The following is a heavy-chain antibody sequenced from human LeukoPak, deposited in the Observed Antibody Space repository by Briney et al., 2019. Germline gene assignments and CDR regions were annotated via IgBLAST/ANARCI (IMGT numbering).Heavy chain of an antibody. CDR3: ARGGSYLSAFDI. CDR1: GFTFSSYG. J-gene: IGHJ3*02. D-gene: IGHD1-26*01. V-gene: IGHV3-21*04. CDR2: ISSSSSYI. Sequence: PGGSLRLSCAASGFTFSSYGMNWVRQAPGKGLEWVSSISSSSSYIYYADSVKGRFTISRDNSKNTLYLQMNSLRAEDTAVYYCARGGSYLSAFDIWGQGTMVTVSS.